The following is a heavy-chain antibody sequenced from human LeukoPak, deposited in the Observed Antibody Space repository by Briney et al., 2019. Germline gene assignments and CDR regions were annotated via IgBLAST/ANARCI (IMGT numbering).Heavy chain of an antibody. CDR2: ISAYYGNT. CDR3: ARAGKRSSYYYYYYMDV. Sequence: GASVKVSCKASGYTITSYGISWVRQAPGQGLERMGWISAYYGNTNYAQKIQSRVTMTTDTSTRTACMALRSLRSDDTAVYYCARAGKRSSYYYYYYMDVWGKGTTVTVSS. V-gene: IGHV1-18*01. J-gene: IGHJ6*03. D-gene: IGHD3-10*01. CDR1: GYTITSYG.